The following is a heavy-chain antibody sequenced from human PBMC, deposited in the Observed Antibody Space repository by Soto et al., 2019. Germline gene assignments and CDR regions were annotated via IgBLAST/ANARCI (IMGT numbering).Heavy chain of an antibody. CDR1: GFPFSSYW. Sequence: EVPLVESGGDLVHPGGSLILSCTASGFPFSSYWMHWVRQAPGKGLVWISRSNSDASTTTYADSVKGRFTISRDNAENTLFLQMNSLRVDDTAVYYCARGYYGSEGTEYFQLWGRGTLVTVSS. D-gene: IGHD3-10*01. CDR2: SNSDASTT. CDR3: ARGYYGSEGTEYFQL. J-gene: IGHJ1*01. V-gene: IGHV3-74*03.